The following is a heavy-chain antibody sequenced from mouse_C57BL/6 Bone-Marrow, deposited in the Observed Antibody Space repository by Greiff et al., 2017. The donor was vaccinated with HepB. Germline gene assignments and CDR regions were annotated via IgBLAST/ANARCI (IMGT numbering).Heavy chain of an antibody. J-gene: IGHJ2*01. Sequence: EVNVVESGGGLVKPGGSLKLSCAASGFTFSDYGMHWVRQAPEKGLEWVAYISSGSSTIYYADTVKGRFTISRDNAKNTLFLQMTSLRSEDTAMYYCARKLGHYFDYWGQGTTLTVSS. CDR2: ISSGSSTI. CDR3: ARKLGHYFDY. CDR1: GFTFSDYG. D-gene: IGHD4-1*01. V-gene: IGHV5-17*01.